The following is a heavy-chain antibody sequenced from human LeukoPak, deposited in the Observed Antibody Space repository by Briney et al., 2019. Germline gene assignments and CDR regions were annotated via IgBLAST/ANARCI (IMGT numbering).Heavy chain of an antibody. CDR1: GYTLTELS. CDR3: ARAQPTAVGAFDI. V-gene: IGHV1-24*01. Sequence: ASVKVSCKVSGYTLTELSMHWVRQAPGKGLEWMGGFDPEDGETIYAQKFQGRVTITADESTSTAYMELSSLRSEDTAVYYCARAQPTAVGAFDIWGQGTMVTVSS. J-gene: IGHJ3*02. CDR2: FDPEDGET. D-gene: IGHD4-23*01.